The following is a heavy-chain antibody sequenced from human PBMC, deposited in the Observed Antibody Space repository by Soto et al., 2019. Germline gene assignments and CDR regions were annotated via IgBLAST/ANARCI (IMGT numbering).Heavy chain of an antibody. V-gene: IGHV1-46*01. CDR1: GYTFTSYY. CDR2: INPGGGST. CDR3: ARVADTTPEMAAYYFHY. J-gene: IGHJ4*02. D-gene: IGHD1-1*01. Sequence: ASVKVSCKASGYTFTSYYMHWVRQAPGQGLEWMGIINPGGGSTSYAQKFQGRVTMTRDTSTSTVYMELSSLRSEDTAVYYCARVADTTPEMAAYYFHYWGQGTLVTVST.